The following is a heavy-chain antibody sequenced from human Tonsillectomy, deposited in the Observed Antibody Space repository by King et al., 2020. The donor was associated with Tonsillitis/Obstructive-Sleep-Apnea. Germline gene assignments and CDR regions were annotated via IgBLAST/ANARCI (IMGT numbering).Heavy chain of an antibody. CDR1: GLTFSNYA. CDR3: ANRNYYGSGSYFYYFDY. J-gene: IGHJ4*02. Sequence: VQLVESGGDLVQPGGSLRLSCAASGLTFSNYAMSWVRQAPGKGLEWVSAISGNGGSTYYADSVKGRFTISRDNSKNTLYLQMNSLRAEDTAVYYCANRNYYGSGSYFYYFDYWGRGTLVTVSS. D-gene: IGHD3-10*01. CDR2: ISGNGGST. V-gene: IGHV3-23*04.